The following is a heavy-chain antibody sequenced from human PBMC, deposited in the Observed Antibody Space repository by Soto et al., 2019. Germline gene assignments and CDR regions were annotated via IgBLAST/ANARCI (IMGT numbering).Heavy chain of an antibody. J-gene: IGHJ5*02. V-gene: IGHV4-30-2*01. D-gene: IGHD7-27*01. Sequence: SETLSLTCAVSGGSISSGGYSWSWIRQPPGKVLEWIVYIYHSGSTYYNPSLKSRVTISLDRSKNQFSLKLSSVTASDTAVYYSARVPGPWGQGTLVTVSS. CDR3: ARVPGP. CDR1: GGSISSGGYS. CDR2: IYHSGST.